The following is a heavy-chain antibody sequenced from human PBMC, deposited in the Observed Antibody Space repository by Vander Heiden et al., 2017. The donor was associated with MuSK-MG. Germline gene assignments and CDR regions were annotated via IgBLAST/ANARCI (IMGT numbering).Heavy chain of an antibody. D-gene: IGHD4-17*01. Sequence: EVQLLESGGGLVQPGGSLRLSCAASGFPFSSHAMHWVRQAAGKGLEWVSAIGGGSDTSNYADSVKGRFTISRDTSKNTLFLQMNSLRAEDTAVYYCAKGRNSDGDYPSDHWGQGTLVTVSS. CDR3: AKGRNSDGDYPSDH. CDR2: IGGGSDTS. V-gene: IGHV3-23*01. CDR1: GFPFSSHA. J-gene: IGHJ5*02.